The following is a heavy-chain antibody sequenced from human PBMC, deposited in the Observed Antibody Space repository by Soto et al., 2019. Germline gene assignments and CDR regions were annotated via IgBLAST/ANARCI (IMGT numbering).Heavy chain of an antibody. CDR1: GFTLSSYS. Sequence: GGSLRLSCAAAGFTLSSYSMNWVRQAPGKGLEWVSYISSSSSTIDYADCVKGRFTISRDNAQNSLYLQLNSLRAEDTAVYYCSRVGTMVRGVPYYYMDVWGKGTTVTVSS. J-gene: IGHJ6*03. V-gene: IGHV3-48*01. CDR2: ISSSSSTI. D-gene: IGHD3-10*01. CDR3: SRVGTMVRGVPYYYMDV.